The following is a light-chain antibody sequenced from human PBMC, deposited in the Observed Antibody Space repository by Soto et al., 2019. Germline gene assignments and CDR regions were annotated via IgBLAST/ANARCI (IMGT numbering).Light chain of an antibody. CDR1: SSDVGGYNY. CDR3: SSYAGSNNWNVV. CDR2: EVS. Sequence: QSVLTQPPSASGSPGQSVTISCTGTSSDVGGYNYVSWYQQHPGKAPKLMIYEVSKRPSGVPDRFSGSKSGNTASLTVSGLQDEDEADYYCSSYAGSNNWNVVLGGGTQLTVL. V-gene: IGLV2-8*01. J-gene: IGLJ2*01.